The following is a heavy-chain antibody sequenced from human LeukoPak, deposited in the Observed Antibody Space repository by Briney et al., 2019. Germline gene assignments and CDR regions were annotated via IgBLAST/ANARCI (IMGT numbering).Heavy chain of an antibody. V-gene: IGHV3-20*04. Sequence: GGSLRLSCAASGFTFEDYGMSWVRQAPGKGPEWVSGINWNGGGTAYAASVKGRFTISRDNAKNSLYLQMNSLRAEDTALYYCAATYSSGWYSHSDYWGQGTLVTVSS. D-gene: IGHD6-19*01. CDR2: INWNGGGT. CDR1: GFTFEDYG. J-gene: IGHJ4*02. CDR3: AATYSSGWYSHSDY.